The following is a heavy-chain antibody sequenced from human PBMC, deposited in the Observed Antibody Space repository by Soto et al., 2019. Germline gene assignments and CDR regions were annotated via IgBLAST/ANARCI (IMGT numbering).Heavy chain of an antibody. CDR1: GFTFSSYA. V-gene: IGHV3-23*01. D-gene: IGHD2-15*01. CDR3: AKHQSDIVVVVAAYPLDY. Sequence: EVQLLESGGGLVQPGGSLRLSCAASGFTFSSYAMSWVRQAPGKGLEWVSAISGSGGSTYYADSVKGRFTISRHNSKNTLYLQMNSLRAEDTAVYYCAKHQSDIVVVVAAYPLDYWGQGTLVTVSS. CDR2: ISGSGGST. J-gene: IGHJ4*02.